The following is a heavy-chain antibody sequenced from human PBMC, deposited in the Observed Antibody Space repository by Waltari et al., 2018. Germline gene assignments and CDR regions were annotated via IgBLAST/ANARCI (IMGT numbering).Heavy chain of an antibody. V-gene: IGHV4-39*01. Sequence: QLQLQESGPGLVKPSETLSLTCTVSGGSISSSSYYWGWIRPPPGKGLAWIGSIYYSGSTYYNPSLKSRVTISVDTSKNQFSLKLSSVTAADTAVYYCARLDRRITMVRGVMEGDYWGQGTLVTVSS. J-gene: IGHJ4*02. CDR3: ARLDRRITMVRGVMEGDY. CDR2: IYYSGST. D-gene: IGHD3-10*01. CDR1: GGSISSSSYY.